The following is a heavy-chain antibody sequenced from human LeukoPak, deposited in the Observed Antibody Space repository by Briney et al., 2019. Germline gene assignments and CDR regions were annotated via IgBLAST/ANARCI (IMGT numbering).Heavy chain of an antibody. J-gene: IGHJ4*02. D-gene: IGHD6-19*01. CDR2: IFYSGST. CDR1: GDSTSSSSYY. V-gene: IGHV4-39*01. CDR3: ARHFHGNSGRFAPFDY. Sequence: SETLSLTCTVSGDSTSSSSYYWGWIRQPPGKGLEWIGTIFYSGSTYYNPSLKSRVSISLDTSKNHFSLRLTSVIAADTAVYYCARHFHGNSGRFAPFDYWGQGTLVTVSS.